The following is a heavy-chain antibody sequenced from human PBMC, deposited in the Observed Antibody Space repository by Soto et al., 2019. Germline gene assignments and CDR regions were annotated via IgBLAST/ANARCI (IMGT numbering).Heavy chain of an antibody. CDR2: MSYAGSYK. CDR3: AKEMYPRTGLDSSSPWGDY. V-gene: IGHV3-30*18. CDR1: GFTFSDYG. Sequence: GGSLRLSCAVSGFTFSDYGMHWVRQAPGKGLEWVAVMSYAGSYKYYADSVKGRFTISRDLSGNTLFLQMNSLRLEDTAVYFCAKEMYPRTGLDSSSPWGDYWGQGILVTVSS. J-gene: IGHJ4*02. D-gene: IGHD6-6*01.